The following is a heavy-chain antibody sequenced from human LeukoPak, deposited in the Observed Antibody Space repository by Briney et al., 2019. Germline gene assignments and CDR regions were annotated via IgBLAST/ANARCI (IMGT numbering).Heavy chain of an antibody. CDR1: GFTFSSYS. Sequence: PGGSLRLSCAASGFTFSSYSMNWVCQAPGKGLEWVSSISSSSSYIYYADSVKGRFTISRDNAKNSLYLQMNSLRAEDTAVYYCARVSYWVATGDYWGQGTLVTVSS. J-gene: IGHJ4*02. CDR2: ISSSSSYI. D-gene: IGHD5-12*01. CDR3: ARVSYWVATGDY. V-gene: IGHV3-21*01.